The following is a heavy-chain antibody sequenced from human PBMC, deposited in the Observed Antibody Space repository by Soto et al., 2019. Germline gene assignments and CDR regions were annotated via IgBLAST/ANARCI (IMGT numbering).Heavy chain of an antibody. Sequence: QVQLVESGGGVVQPGRSLRLSCAASGFTFSSYAMHWVRQAPGKGLEWVAVISYDGSNKYYADSVKGRFTISRDNSKNTPYLQMNSLRAEDTAVYYCTTDPSWGTAMALWFFDLWGRGTLVTVSS. CDR3: TTDPSWGTAMALWFFDL. V-gene: IGHV3-30-3*01. J-gene: IGHJ2*01. CDR2: ISYDGSNK. D-gene: IGHD5-18*01. CDR1: GFTFSSYA.